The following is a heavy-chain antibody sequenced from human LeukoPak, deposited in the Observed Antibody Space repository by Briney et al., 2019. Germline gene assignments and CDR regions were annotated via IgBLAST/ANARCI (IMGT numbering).Heavy chain of an antibody. J-gene: IGHJ5*02. V-gene: IGHV4-30-4*02. CDR3: ARDSGYYDSSGYYWP. CDR1: GGSISSGDYY. D-gene: IGHD3-22*01. Sequence: SETLSLTCTVSGGSISSGDYYWSWIRQPPGKGLEWIGYIYYSGSTYYNPSLKSRVTISVDTSKNQFSLKLSSVTAADTAVYYCARDSGYYDSSGYYWPWGQGTLVTVSS. CDR2: IYYSGST.